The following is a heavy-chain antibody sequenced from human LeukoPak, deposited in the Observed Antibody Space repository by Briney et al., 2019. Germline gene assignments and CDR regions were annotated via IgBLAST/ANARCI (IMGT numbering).Heavy chain of an antibody. D-gene: IGHD6-19*01. Sequence: PGGSLRLSCAASGFTFSSYGMSWVRQAPGKGLEWVSAISGSGGSTYYADSVKGRSTISRGNSKNTLYLQMNSLRAEDTAVYYCAKVPASGWFPYYFDYWGQGTLVTVSS. J-gene: IGHJ4*02. V-gene: IGHV3-23*01. CDR2: ISGSGGST. CDR1: GFTFSSYG. CDR3: AKVPASGWFPYYFDY.